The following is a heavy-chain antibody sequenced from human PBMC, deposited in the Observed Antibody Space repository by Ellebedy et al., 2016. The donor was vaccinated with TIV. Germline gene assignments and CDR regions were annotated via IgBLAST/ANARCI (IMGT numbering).Heavy chain of an antibody. CDR2: ISSTTTYI. CDR1: RFTFSTYS. V-gene: IGHV3-21*01. J-gene: IGHJ6*02. Sequence: GESLKISXAASRFTFSTYSMNWVRQAPGKGLEWVSSISSTTTYIYYADSVKGRFTISGDNAKNSLYLQMNSLRAEDTAVYYCARGVGYCGGDCYSTYYYYGMDVWGQGTTVTVSS. CDR3: ARGVGYCGGDCYSTYYYYGMDV. D-gene: IGHD2-21*02.